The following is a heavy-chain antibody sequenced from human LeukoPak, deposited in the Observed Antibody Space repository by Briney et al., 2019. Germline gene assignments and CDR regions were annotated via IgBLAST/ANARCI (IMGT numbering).Heavy chain of an antibody. J-gene: IGHJ5*02. V-gene: IGHV1-2*02. CDR3: AREPPPTALFGVVTYNWFDP. CDR2: INPNNGDT. CDR1: GYTFTNYG. D-gene: IGHD3-3*01. Sequence: ASVKVSCKASGYTFTNYGVSWVRQAPGQGLEWMGWINPNNGDTNYAQKFQGRVTMTRDTSISTAYMELSSLRSDDTAVYYCAREPPPTALFGVVTYNWFDPWGQGTLVTVSS.